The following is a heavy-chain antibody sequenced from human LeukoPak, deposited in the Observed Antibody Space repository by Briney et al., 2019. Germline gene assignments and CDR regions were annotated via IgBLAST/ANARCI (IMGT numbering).Heavy chain of an antibody. V-gene: IGHV3-30*02. CDR1: GFTFSSYG. Sequence: GGSLRLSCAASGFTFSSYGMHWVRQAPGKGLEWVAFIRYDGSNKYYADSVKGRFTISRDNSKNTLYLQMNSPRAEDTAVYYCAKVPGYCSSTSCYHNWFDPWGQGTLVTVSS. D-gene: IGHD2-2*03. CDR3: AKVPGYCSSTSCYHNWFDP. J-gene: IGHJ5*02. CDR2: IRYDGSNK.